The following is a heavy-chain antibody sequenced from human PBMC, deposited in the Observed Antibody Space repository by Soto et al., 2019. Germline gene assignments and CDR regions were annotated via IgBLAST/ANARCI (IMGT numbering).Heavy chain of an antibody. CDR3: ARESHDILTGPPWVWYFDL. Sequence: QVQLQQWGAGPLRPLETLSLTCGVSGGSFSGYYWAWIRQSPGKGLEWIGEINDRGSINYNPSLKSGDSISVDTWKKHYSLNLRAVTAADTAVYYCARESHDILTGPPWVWYFDLWGRGTLVTVSS. CDR2: INDRGSI. V-gene: IGHV4-34*01. D-gene: IGHD3-9*01. CDR1: GGSFSGYY. J-gene: IGHJ2*01.